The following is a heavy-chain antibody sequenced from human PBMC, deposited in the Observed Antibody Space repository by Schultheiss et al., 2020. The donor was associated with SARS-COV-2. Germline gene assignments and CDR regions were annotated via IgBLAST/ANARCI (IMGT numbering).Heavy chain of an antibody. CDR3: AKEHSSSSLWYFDS. Sequence: GESLKISCAASGFTFSSYAMSWVRQAPGKGLEWVSAISGSGGSTYYADSVKGWFTISRDNSKNTLYLQMNSLRAEDTAVYYCAKEHSSSSLWYFDSWGQGTLVTVSS. V-gene: IGHV3-23*01. J-gene: IGHJ4*02. CDR2: ISGSGGST. CDR1: GFTFSSYA. D-gene: IGHD6-6*01.